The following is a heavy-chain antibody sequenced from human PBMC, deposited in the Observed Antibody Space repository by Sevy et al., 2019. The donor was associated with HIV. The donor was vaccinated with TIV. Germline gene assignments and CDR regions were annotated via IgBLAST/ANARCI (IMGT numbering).Heavy chain of an antibody. CDR1: GYTFSSYD. Sequence: VSVKVSCKASGYTFSSYDINWVRQATGQGLEWMGWMNPNSGNIDYAQKFQGRVTMTRDTSISTVYMELSSLRSEDTAVYYCARAGGLVDQGFDFWGQGTLVTVSS. J-gene: IGHJ4*02. CDR3: ARAGGLVDQGFDF. CDR2: MNPNSGNI. D-gene: IGHD1-26*01. V-gene: IGHV1-8*01.